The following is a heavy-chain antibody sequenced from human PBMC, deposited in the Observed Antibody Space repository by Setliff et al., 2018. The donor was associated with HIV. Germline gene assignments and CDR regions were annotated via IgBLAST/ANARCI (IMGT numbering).Heavy chain of an antibody. D-gene: IGHD1-26*01. CDR1: GFIASSNY. CDR3: ARDSRWELLY. CDR2: IYNGGST. J-gene: IGHJ4*02. V-gene: IGHV3-66*02. Sequence: GGSLRLSCAASGFIASSNYMNWVRQAPGKGLEWVSVIYNGGSTYYADSVKGRLTISRDNSKNTLYLQMNSLRSEDTAVYYCARDSRWELLYWGQGTLVTVSS.